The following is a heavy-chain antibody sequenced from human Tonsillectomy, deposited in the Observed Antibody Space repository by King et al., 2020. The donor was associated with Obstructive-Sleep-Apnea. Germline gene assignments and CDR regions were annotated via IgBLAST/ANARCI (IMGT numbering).Heavy chain of an antibody. CDR1: GFSLSTSGVG. J-gene: IGHJ4*02. CDR3: AHINRIAAAGAVDY. CDR2: IYCADDK. Sequence: TLKESGPTLVKPTQTLTLTCTFSGFSLSTSGVGVGWIRQPPVKTLECLALIYCADDKSYSPPLKSRPTITKNTSKNQVVPTMTNMDPVDTATYYLAHINRIAAAGAVDYWGQGNLVTVSS. V-gene: IGHV2-5*02. D-gene: IGHD6-13*01.